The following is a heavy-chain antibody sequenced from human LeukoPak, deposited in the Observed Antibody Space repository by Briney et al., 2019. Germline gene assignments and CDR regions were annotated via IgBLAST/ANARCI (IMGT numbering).Heavy chain of an antibody. CDR3: ARRRSVVVTAIGFDY. CDR2: IYYSGST. J-gene: IGHJ4*02. Sequence: SQALSLTCTVSGGSISSGDYYWSWIRQPPGKGLEWIGYIYYSGSTYYNPSLKSRVTISVDKSKNQFSLKLSSVTAADTAVYYCARRRSVVVTAIGFDYWGQGTLVTVSS. D-gene: IGHD2-21*02. CDR1: GGSISSGDYY. V-gene: IGHV4-30-4*08.